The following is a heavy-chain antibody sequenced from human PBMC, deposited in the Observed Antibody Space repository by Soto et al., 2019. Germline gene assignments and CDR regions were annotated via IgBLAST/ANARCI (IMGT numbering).Heavy chain of an antibody. V-gene: IGHV3-23*01. D-gene: IGHD5-18*01. CDR3: AKARLDSYGFVGI. CDR1: GFTFSSYA. Sequence: EVQLLESGGGLVQPGGSLRLSCAASGFTFSSYAMSWVRQAPGMGLEWVSSVSGSGGSIYYADSVKGRFTISRDNSKNTLYLQMNSLRAEDTAVYYCAKARLDSYGFVGIWGQGTMVTVSS. J-gene: IGHJ3*02. CDR2: VSGSGGSI.